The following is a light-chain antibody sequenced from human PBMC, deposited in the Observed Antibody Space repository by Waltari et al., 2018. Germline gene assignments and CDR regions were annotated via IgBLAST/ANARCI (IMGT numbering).Light chain of an antibody. V-gene: IGKV1-39*01. Sequence: DIQMTQSPSPPSASVGESVTITCRASQSLSYSLNWYQQKAGKAPKLLIYGASSLQSGVPSRFSGSGSGTVFTLTISSLEPEDFATYYCQQSYNTPRTFGPGTKVGIK. CDR3: QQSYNTPRT. J-gene: IGKJ3*01. CDR1: QSLSYS. CDR2: GAS.